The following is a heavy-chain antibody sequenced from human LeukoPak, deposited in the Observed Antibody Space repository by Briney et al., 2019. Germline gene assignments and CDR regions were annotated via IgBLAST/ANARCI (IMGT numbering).Heavy chain of an antibody. J-gene: IGHJ3*02. CDR3: AREFPDSGSYFCAFDI. CDR1: GLTFSSYA. D-gene: IGHD1-26*01. Sequence: GGSLRLSCAASGLTFSSYAMHWVRQAPGKGLEWVAVISYDGSNKYYADSVKGRFTISRDNSKNTLYLQMNSLRAEDTAVYYCAREFPDSGSYFCAFDIWGQGTMVTVSS. V-gene: IGHV3-30*04. CDR2: ISYDGSNK.